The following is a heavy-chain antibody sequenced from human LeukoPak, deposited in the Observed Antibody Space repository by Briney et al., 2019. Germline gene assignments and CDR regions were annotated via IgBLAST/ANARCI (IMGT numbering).Heavy chain of an antibody. CDR2: ISSSSSYI. V-gene: IGHV3-21*01. D-gene: IGHD2-21*02. CDR1: GFTFSSYS. Sequence: GGSLRLSCAASGFTFSSYSMNWVRQAPGKGLEWVSSISSSSSYIYYADSVKGRFTISRDNAKNSLYLQMNSLRAEDTAVYYCARACGGDCYPLRAFDMWGQGTMVTVSS. CDR3: ARACGGDCYPLRAFDM. J-gene: IGHJ3*02.